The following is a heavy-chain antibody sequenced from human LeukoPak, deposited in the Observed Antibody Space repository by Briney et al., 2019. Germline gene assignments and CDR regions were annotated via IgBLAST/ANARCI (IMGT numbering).Heavy chain of an antibody. CDR2: IKQDGSEK. Sequence: GGSLRLSCAASRFTFSSYWMSWVRQAPGKGLEWVANIKQDGSEKYYVDSVKGRSTISRDNAKNSVYLQMNSLRAEDAAVYYCATSRTFDYWGQGTLVTVSS. CDR3: ATSRTFDY. J-gene: IGHJ4*02. V-gene: IGHV3-7*03. CDR1: RFTFSSYW.